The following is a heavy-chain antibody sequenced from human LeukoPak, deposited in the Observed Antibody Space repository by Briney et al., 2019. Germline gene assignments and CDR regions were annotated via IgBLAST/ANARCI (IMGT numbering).Heavy chain of an antibody. CDR1: GFTFSTYS. D-gene: IGHD6-19*01. J-gene: IGHJ3*02. V-gene: IGHV3-23*01. CDR3: AKDSQWLGRLGAFDI. Sequence: GGSLRLSCAASGFTFSTYSMNWVRQAPGKGLEWVSAISGSGGSTYYADSVKGRFTISRDNSKNTLYLQMNSLRAEDTAVYYCAKDSQWLGRLGAFDIWGQGTMVTVSS. CDR2: ISGSGGST.